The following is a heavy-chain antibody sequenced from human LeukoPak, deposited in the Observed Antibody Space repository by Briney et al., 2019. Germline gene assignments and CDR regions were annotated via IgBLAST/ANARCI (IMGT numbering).Heavy chain of an antibody. CDR1: GASISSYF. V-gene: IGHV4-59*01. J-gene: IGHJ6*03. CDR2: IYYSGNT. D-gene: IGHD2-15*01. Sequence: SETLSLICTVSGASISSYFWSWIRQPLGKGLEWIGYIYYSGNTNSNPSLKSRVTILVDTSKNQFSLRLNSVTAADTAVYYCARVVGHDYCMDVWGKGTTVTVSS. CDR3: ARVVGHDYCMDV.